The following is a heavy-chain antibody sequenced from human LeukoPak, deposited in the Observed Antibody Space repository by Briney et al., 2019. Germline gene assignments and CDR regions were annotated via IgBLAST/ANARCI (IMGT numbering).Heavy chain of an antibody. J-gene: IGHJ4*02. V-gene: IGHV4-38-2*01. CDR3: ARGVTSISRGSYGY. CDR2: IYHSGST. CDR1: GYSISGSYY. Sequence: PSETLSLTCAVSGYSISGSYYWGWIRQPPEKGLEWIGSIYHSGSTYYNPSFKSRVTISVDTSRNQISLKLRSVTAADTAVCYCARGVTSISRGSYGYWGQGTLVTVSS. D-gene: IGHD3-16*01.